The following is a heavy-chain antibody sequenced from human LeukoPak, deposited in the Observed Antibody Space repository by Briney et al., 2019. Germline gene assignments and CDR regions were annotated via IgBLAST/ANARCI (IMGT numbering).Heavy chain of an antibody. J-gene: IGHJ1*01. D-gene: IGHD4-17*01. CDR2: ISGSGGST. Sequence: GGSLRLSCAASGFTFSSYSMNWVRQAPGKGLEWVSVISGSGGSTYYADSVKGRFTVSRDNSKNTLYLQMSSLRAEDTAVYYCAKENYGDSTGGRFQHWGQGTLVTVSS. CDR3: AKENYGDSTGGRFQH. V-gene: IGHV3-23*01. CDR1: GFTFSSYS.